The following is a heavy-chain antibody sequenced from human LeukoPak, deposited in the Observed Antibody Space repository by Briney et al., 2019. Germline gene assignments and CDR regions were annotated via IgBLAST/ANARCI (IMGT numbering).Heavy chain of an antibody. Sequence: GESLKISCKGSGYSFTSYWIGWVRQMPGKGLEWMGIIYPVDSDTIYSTSFQGQVTISADNSISTAYLQWSSPKASDTAMYYSARRVVVGVDPWGQGTLVTVSS. CDR2: IYPVDSDT. CDR3: ARRVVVGVDP. J-gene: IGHJ5*02. V-gene: IGHV5-51*01. D-gene: IGHD2-2*01. CDR1: GYSFTSYW.